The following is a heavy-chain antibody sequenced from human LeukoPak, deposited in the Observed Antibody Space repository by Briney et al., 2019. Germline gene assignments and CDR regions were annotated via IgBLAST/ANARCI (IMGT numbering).Heavy chain of an antibody. Sequence: LETLSLTCAVYGGSFSGYYWSWLRQPPGKGLEWIGEINHSGSTNYNPSLKSRVTISVDTSKNQFSLKLSSVTAADTAVYYCARGRRRYSYSRYFDYWGQGTLVTVSS. CDR3: ARGRRRYSYSRYFDY. CDR2: INHSGST. D-gene: IGHD5-18*01. J-gene: IGHJ4*02. CDR1: GGSFSGYY. V-gene: IGHV4-34*01.